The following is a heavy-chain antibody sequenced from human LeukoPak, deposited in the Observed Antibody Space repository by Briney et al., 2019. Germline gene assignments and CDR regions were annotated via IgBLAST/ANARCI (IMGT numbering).Heavy chain of an antibody. CDR1: GFTFSSYD. D-gene: IGHD3-10*01. Sequence: GGSLRLSCAASGFTFSSYDMHWVRQATGKGLEWVSAIGTAGDTYYPGSVKGRFTISRENAKNSLYLQMNSLRAGDTAVYYCARGYYYGSGSYYYLDYWGQGTLVTVSS. V-gene: IGHV3-13*01. J-gene: IGHJ4*02. CDR2: IGTAGDT. CDR3: ARGYYYGSGSYYYLDY.